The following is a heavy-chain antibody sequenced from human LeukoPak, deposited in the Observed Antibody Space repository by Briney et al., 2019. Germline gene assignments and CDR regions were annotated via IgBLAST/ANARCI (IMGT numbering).Heavy chain of an antibody. CDR1: GGSFSGYY. D-gene: IGHD1-26*01. CDR3: ARSLSGRKRNAFDI. Sequence: SETLSLTCVVYGGSFSGYYWSWIRQPPGKGLEWIGEINHSGSTYYNPSLKSRVTISVDTSKNQFSLKLSSVTAADTAVYYCARSLSGRKRNAFDIWGQGTMVTVSS. CDR2: INHSGST. V-gene: IGHV4-34*01. J-gene: IGHJ3*02.